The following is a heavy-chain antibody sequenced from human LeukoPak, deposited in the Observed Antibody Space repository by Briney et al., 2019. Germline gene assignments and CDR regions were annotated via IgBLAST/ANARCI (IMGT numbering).Heavy chain of an antibody. J-gene: IGHJ5*02. CDR1: GGTFSSYA. D-gene: IGHD3-10*01. Sequence: GASVKVSCKASGGTFSSYAISWVRQAPGQGLEWMGGIIPIFGTANYAQKFQGRVTITADKSTSTAYMELSSLRSEDTAVYYCARGPDYYARSWFGNWFDPWGQGTLVTVSS. V-gene: IGHV1-69*06. CDR2: IIPIFGTA. CDR3: ARGPDYYARSWFGNWFDP.